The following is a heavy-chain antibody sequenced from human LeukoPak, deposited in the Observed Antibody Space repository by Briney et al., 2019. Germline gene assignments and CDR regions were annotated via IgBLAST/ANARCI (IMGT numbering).Heavy chain of an antibody. V-gene: IGHV3-7*01. CDR3: ARDYDYFSGHNLDAYDI. D-gene: IGHD2-15*01. CDR1: GLSFSSYW. Sequence: GGSLRLSCAASGLSFSSYWMTWVRQAPGKGLEWVANIKEDGSAKSYVDSVKGRFTISRDDAKNSLYLQMNSLRVEDTAVYYCARDYDYFSGHNLDAYDIWGQGTTVIVSS. J-gene: IGHJ3*02. CDR2: IKEDGSAK.